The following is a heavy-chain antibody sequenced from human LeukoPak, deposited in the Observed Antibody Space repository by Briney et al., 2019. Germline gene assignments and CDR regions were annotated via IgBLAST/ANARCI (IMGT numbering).Heavy chain of an antibody. CDR1: GGTFSSYA. CDR3: ARGGVAAALDWFDP. J-gene: IGHJ5*02. Sequence: ASVKVSCKASGGTFSSYAISWVRQAPGQGLEWMGRIIPILGIANYAQKFQGRVTITADKSTSTAYMELSSLRSEDTAVYYCARGGVAAALDWFDPWGQGTLATVSS. D-gene: IGHD6-13*01. V-gene: IGHV1-69*04. CDR2: IIPILGIA.